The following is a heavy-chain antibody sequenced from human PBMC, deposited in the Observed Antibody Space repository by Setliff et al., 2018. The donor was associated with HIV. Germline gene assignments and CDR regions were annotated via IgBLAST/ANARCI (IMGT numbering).Heavy chain of an antibody. CDR2: IYYSGST. J-gene: IGHJ4*02. Sequence: KPSETLSLTCTVSGGSISSYYWSWIRQPPGKGLEWIGYIYYSGSTNYNPSLKSRVTISVDTSKNQFSLKLSSVTAADTAVYYCARFHYYGSGTVSLDYWGQGKLVTVSS. CDR3: ARFHYYGSGTVSLDY. D-gene: IGHD3-10*01. CDR1: GGSISSYY. V-gene: IGHV4-59*01.